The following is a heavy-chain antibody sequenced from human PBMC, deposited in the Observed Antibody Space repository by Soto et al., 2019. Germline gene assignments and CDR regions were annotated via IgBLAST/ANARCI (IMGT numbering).Heavy chain of an antibody. V-gene: IGHV3-15*01. CDR3: TTERSGTSYCGGDCDFDY. J-gene: IGHJ4*02. Sequence: EVQLVESGGGLVQPGGSLRLSCAASGFTFSSYEMNWVRQAPGKGLEWVGRIKSKTDGGTTDYAAPVKGRFTISRDDSKNTLYLQMNSLKTEDTAVYYCTTERSGTSYCGGDCDFDYWGQGTLVTVSS. CDR1: GFTFSSYE. D-gene: IGHD2-21*02. CDR2: IKSKTDGGTT.